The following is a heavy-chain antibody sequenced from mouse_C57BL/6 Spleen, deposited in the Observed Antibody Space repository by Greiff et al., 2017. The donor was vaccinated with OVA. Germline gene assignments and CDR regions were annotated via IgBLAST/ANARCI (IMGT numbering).Heavy chain of an antibody. CDR2: IHPSDSAT. Sequence: VQLQQPGAELVQPGASVKVSCKASGYTFTSYWMHWVKQRPGQGLEWIGRIHPSDSATNYNQKFKGKATLTVDKSSSTAYMQLSSLTSEDSAVDYCAIDYGSSYFDYWGQGTTLTVSS. D-gene: IGHD1-1*01. V-gene: IGHV1-74*01. CDR1: GYTFTSYW. CDR3: AIDYGSSYFDY. J-gene: IGHJ2*01.